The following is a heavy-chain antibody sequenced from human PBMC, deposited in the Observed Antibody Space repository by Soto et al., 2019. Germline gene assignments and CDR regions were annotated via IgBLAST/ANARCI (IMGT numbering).Heavy chain of an antibody. Sequence: SVKVSCTASGGTFSSYAISWVVQAPGQGLERMGGIIPIFGTANYAQKFQGRVTITADESTSTAYMELSSLRSEDTAVYYCARGHHIVVVTDAFDIWGQGTMVTVSS. D-gene: IGHD2-21*02. V-gene: IGHV1-69*13. J-gene: IGHJ3*02. CDR3: ARGHHIVVVTDAFDI. CDR1: GGTFSSYA. CDR2: IIPIFGTA.